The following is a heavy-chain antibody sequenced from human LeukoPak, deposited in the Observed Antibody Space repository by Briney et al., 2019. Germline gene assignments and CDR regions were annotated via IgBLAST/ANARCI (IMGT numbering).Heavy chain of an antibody. CDR2: ISAYNGNT. CDR3: ARSPSSYSSGWYNEEFDY. D-gene: IGHD6-19*01. Sequence: ASVKVSCKASGGTFSSYGISWVRQAPGQGLEWMGWISAYNGNTNYAQKLQGRVTMTTDTSTSTAYMELRSLRSDDTAVYYCARSPSSYSSGWYNEEFDYWGQGTLVTVSS. CDR1: GGTFSSYG. V-gene: IGHV1-18*01. J-gene: IGHJ4*02.